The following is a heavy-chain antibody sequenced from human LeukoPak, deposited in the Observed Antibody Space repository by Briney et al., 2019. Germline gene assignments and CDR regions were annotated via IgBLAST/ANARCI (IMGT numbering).Heavy chain of an antibody. CDR3: ARASTVVTRSATNDAFDI. CDR2: IYSGGST. CDR1: GFTVSSNY. J-gene: IGHJ3*02. V-gene: IGHV3-66*01. Sequence: GGSLRLSCSASGFTVSSNYMSWVRQAPGKGLEWVSVIYSGGSTFYADTVKGRFTISRGNSKDTLYLQMNSLRAGDTAVYYCARASTVVTRSATNDAFDIWGQGTMVTVSS. D-gene: IGHD4-23*01.